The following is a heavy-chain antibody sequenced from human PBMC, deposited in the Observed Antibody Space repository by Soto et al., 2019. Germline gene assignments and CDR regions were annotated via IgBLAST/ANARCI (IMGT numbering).Heavy chain of an antibody. CDR1: GGTFSIYA. D-gene: IGHD2-15*01. V-gene: IGHV1-69*06. Sequence: VASVKVSCKASGGTFSIYASSWGLHAPGQGLEWMGGIIPIFGTANYAQKFQGRVTITADKSTSTAYMELSSLRSEDTAVYYCARQYCSGGSCYEVLYYYYGMDVWGQGTTVTVSS. J-gene: IGHJ6*02. CDR3: ARQYCSGGSCYEVLYYYYGMDV. CDR2: IIPIFGTA.